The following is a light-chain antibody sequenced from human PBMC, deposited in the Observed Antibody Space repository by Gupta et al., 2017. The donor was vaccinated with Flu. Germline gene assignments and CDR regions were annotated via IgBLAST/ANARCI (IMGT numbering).Light chain of an antibody. V-gene: IGLV1-44*01. Sequence: QSVLTQPPSASGTPGQRVTISCSGRTSNIGSNLVNWYQQVPGTAPKLLIYSNNQRPSGVTARSCGSTSGTAASLAISGLQAEEEADDYCDTWDENLNGRNWVFGGGTKLTVL. CDR1: TSNIGSNL. CDR2: SNN. J-gene: IGLJ3*02. CDR3: DTWDENLNGRNWV.